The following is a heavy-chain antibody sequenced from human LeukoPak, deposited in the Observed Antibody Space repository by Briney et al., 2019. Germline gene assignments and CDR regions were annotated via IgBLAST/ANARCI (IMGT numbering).Heavy chain of an antibody. V-gene: IGHV4-39*01. CDR2: IYYSGST. J-gene: IGHJ5*02. D-gene: IGHD4-17*01. Sequence: PSETLSLTCTASGGSISSSSYYWGWIRQPPGKGLEWIGSIYYSGSTYYNPSLKSRVTISVDTSKNQFSLKLSSVTAADTAVYYCARQIVISGVTTDNWFDPWGQGTLVTVSS. CDR1: GGSISSSSYY. CDR3: ARQIVISGVTTDNWFDP.